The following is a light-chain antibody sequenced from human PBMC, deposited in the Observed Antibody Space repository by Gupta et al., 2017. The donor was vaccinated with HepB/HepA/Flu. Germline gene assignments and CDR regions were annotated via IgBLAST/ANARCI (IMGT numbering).Light chain of an antibody. CDR1: QSVSAN. CDR3: QQYNKWPRA. Sequence: EIVLTQSPATLSVSPGERVSLSCRASQSVSANLAWYQQKPGQPPRLLIYGAATSATGISVRFSGSGSGTDFTLTISSLQSEDSAIYYCQQYNKWPRAFGQGTKVEIK. CDR2: GAA. V-gene: IGKV3-15*01. J-gene: IGKJ1*01.